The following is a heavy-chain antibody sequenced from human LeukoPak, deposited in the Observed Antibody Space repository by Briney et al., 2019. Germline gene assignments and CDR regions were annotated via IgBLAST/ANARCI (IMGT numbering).Heavy chain of an antibody. CDR3: AKFLYGDLNGDDAFDI. V-gene: IGHV3-23*01. CDR1: GFTFSNHG. Sequence: GGSLRLSCAASGFTFSNHGMSWVRQAPGKGLEWVSAISGSGGSTYYADSVKGRFTISRDNSKNTLYLQMNSLRAEDTAVYYCAKFLYGDLNGDDAFDIWGQGTMVTVSS. D-gene: IGHD4-17*01. J-gene: IGHJ3*02. CDR2: ISGSGGST.